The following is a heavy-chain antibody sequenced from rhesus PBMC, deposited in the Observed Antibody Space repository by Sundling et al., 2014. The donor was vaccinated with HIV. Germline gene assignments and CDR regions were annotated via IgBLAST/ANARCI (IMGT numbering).Heavy chain of an antibody. D-gene: IGHD4-4*01. Sequence: EVQLVESGGGLVQPGGSLRLSCAASGFMLSNYAMYWVRQAPGKGLEWISGISFRGGSTYYADSMKGRFTVSRDNSKNTLSLQMNSLRPEDTALYYCAKDLSETVATWRFGVWGPGVLVTVSS. CDR3: AKDLSETVATWRFGV. CDR1: GFMLSNYA. CDR2: ISFRGGST. V-gene: IGHV3-103*01. J-gene: IGHJ5-1*01.